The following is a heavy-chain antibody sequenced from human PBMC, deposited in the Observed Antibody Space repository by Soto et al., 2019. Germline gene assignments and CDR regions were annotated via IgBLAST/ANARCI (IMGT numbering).Heavy chain of an antibody. CDR3: TRDRQLAYCGGDCPYYFDY. CDR2: IRSKAYGGTT. V-gene: IGHV3-49*04. CDR1: GGPFSSYA. J-gene: IGHJ4*02. Sequence: GGSQRLSCTSSGGPFSSYAMSWVRQAPGKGLEWVGFIRSKAYGGTTEYAASVKGRFTISRDDSKSIAYLQMNSLKTEDTAVYYCTRDRQLAYCGGDCPYYFDYWGQGTLVTVSS. D-gene: IGHD2-21*02.